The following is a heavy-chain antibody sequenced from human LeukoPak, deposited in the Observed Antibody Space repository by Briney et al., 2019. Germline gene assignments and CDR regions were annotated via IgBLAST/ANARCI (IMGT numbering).Heavy chain of an antibody. V-gene: IGHV3-7*01. Sequence: PGGSLRLSCAASGFTFSSYWMSWVGQAPGKGLEWVANIKQDGSEKYYVDSVKGRFTISRDNAKNSLYLQMNSLRAEDTAVYYCARDRYCTNGVCFLYGMDVWGQGTTVTVSS. CDR1: GFTFSSYW. CDR3: ARDRYCTNGVCFLYGMDV. J-gene: IGHJ6*02. CDR2: IKQDGSEK. D-gene: IGHD2-8*01.